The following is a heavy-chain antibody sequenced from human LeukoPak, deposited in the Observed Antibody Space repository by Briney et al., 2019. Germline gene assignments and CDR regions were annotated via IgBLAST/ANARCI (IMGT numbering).Heavy chain of an antibody. CDR3: AKDWVVGATSNDY. CDR1: GFTFSSYG. D-gene: IGHD1-26*01. V-gene: IGHV3-30*02. Sequence: GGSLRLSCAASGFTFSSYGMHWVRQAPGKGLEWVAFIRYDGSNKYYADSVKGRFTISRDNSKNTLYLQMNSLRAEDTAVYYCAKDWVVGATSNDYWGQGTLVTVSS. CDR2: IRYDGSNK. J-gene: IGHJ4*02.